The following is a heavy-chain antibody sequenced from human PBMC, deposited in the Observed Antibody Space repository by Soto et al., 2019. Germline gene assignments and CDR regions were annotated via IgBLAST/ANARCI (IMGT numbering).Heavy chain of an antibody. CDR2: MNPNSGNT. CDR3: ATSKGVSTYYDFWSGHYEFDI. J-gene: IGHJ3*02. D-gene: IGHD3-3*01. CDR1: GYTFTSYD. V-gene: IGHV1-8*01. Sequence: ASVKVSCKASGYTFTSYDINWVRQATGQGLEWMGWMNPNSGNTGYAQKFQGRVTMTRNTSISTAYMELSSLRSEDTAVYYCATSKGVSTYYDFWSGHYEFDIWGQGTMVTVSS.